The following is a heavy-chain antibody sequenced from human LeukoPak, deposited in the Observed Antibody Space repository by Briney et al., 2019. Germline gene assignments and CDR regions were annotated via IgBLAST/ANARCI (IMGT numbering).Heavy chain of an antibody. Sequence: PGGSLRLSCAASGFTFSSYSMNWVRQAPGKGLEWVSSISSSSSYIYYADSVKGRFTISRDNSKNTLYLQTNRRRTEDTAVYYCARDQAFDIWGQGTMVTVHS. CDR3: ARDQAFDI. V-gene: IGHV3-21*01. CDR1: GFTFSSYS. J-gene: IGHJ3*02. CDR2: ISSSSSYI.